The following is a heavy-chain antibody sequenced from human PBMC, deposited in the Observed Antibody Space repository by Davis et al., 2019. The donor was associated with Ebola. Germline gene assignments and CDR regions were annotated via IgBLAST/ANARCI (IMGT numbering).Heavy chain of an antibody. CDR3: ARAVVVVPATHPDAFDI. Sequence: GESLKISCAASGFTFSNYAMHWVRQAPGKGQEWVAIISYDGSNKYYADSVRGRFTISRDNSRNTLYLQMYSLRAEDTALYYCARAVVVVPATHPDAFDIWGQGTMVTVSS. CDR1: GFTFSNYA. V-gene: IGHV3-30-3*01. D-gene: IGHD2-15*01. J-gene: IGHJ3*02. CDR2: ISYDGSNK.